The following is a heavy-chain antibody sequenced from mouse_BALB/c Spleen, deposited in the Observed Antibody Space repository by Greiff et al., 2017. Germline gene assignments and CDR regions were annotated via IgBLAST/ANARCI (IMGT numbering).Heavy chain of an antibody. CDR2: IDTSDSYT. CDR1: GYTFTDYW. J-gene: IGHJ3*01. CDR3: ARGGDYPWFAY. V-gene: IGHV1-69*01. Sequence: QVQLKQPGAELVMPGASVKMSCKASGYTFTDYWMHWVKQRPGQGLEWIGAIDTSDSYTSYNQKFKGKATLTVDESSSTAYMQLSSLTSEDSAVYYCARGGDYPWFAYWGQGTLVTVSA. D-gene: IGHD2-4*01.